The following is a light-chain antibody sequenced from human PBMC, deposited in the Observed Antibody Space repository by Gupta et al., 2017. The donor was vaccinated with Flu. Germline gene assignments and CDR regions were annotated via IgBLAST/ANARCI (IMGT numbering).Light chain of an antibody. CDR3: QQQNLNPYS. CDR1: QSVLYISNNKNY. J-gene: IGKJ2*03. V-gene: IGKV4-1*01. Sequence: DIVMTQSPHSLAVSLGERATINCKSSQSVLYISNNKNYLAWYQQKPGQPPKLLIYWASTRESGVPDRFSGSGDGTDFTLTISSLQAEDVAVDYCQQQNLNPYSFGQGTKMEIK. CDR2: WAS.